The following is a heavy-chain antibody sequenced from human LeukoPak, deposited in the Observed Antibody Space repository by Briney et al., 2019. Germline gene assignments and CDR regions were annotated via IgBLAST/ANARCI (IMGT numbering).Heavy chain of an antibody. CDR2: IYHSGST. J-gene: IGHJ4*02. CDR3: ARELGYYYDSSGYYY. CDR1: GYSISSGYY. D-gene: IGHD3-22*01. Sequence: SETLSLTCTVSGYSISSGYYWGWIRQPPGKGLEWIGSIYHSGSTYYNPSLKSRVTISVDTSKNQFSLKLSSVTAADTPVYYCARELGYYYDSSGYYYWGQGTLVTVSS. V-gene: IGHV4-38-2*02.